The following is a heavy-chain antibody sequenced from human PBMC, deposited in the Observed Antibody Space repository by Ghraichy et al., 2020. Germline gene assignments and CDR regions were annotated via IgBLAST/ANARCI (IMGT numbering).Heavy chain of an antibody. V-gene: IGHV4-34*01. CDR2: INHSGST. J-gene: IGHJ6*02. CDR3: ARGFNRNSRYYGMDV. Sequence: SETLSLTCAVYGGSFSGYYWSWIRQPPGKGLEWIGEINHSGSTNYNPSLKSRVTISVDTSKNQFSLKLSSVTAADTAVYYCARGFNRNSRYYGMDVWGQGTTVTVSS. D-gene: IGHD2-21*01. CDR1: GGSFSGYY.